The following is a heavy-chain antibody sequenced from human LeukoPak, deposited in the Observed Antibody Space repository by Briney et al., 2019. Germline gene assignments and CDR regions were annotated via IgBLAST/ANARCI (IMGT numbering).Heavy chain of an antibody. Sequence: SETLSLTCTVSGASISSSGYYWSWIRQPPGKGLEWIGEINHSGSTNYNPSLKSRVTISVDTSKNQFSLKLSSVTAADTAVYYCARGRGWATRYYFDYWGQGTLVTVSS. V-gene: IGHV4-39*07. CDR2: INHSGST. D-gene: IGHD6-19*01. CDR3: ARGRGWATRYYFDY. J-gene: IGHJ4*02. CDR1: GASISSSGYY.